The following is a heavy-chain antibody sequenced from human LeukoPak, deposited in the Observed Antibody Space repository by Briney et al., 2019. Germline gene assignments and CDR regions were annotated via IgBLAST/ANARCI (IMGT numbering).Heavy chain of an antibody. V-gene: IGHV4-38-2*02. CDR3: ARDLGSSDY. Sequence: SETLSLTCAVSGYSISSGYYWGWIRQPPGKGLEWIGSIYHSGSTYYNPSLKSRVTISVDTSKNQFSLKLSSVTAADTAVNYCARDLGSSDYWGQGTLVTVSS. D-gene: IGHD2-2*01. CDR1: GYSISSGYY. CDR2: IYHSGST. J-gene: IGHJ4*02.